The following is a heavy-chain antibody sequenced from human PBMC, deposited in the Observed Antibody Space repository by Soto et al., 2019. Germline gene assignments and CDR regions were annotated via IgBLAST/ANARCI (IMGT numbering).Heavy chain of an antibody. J-gene: IGHJ3*02. V-gene: IGHV4-31*01. CDR1: GGSISSGGYY. D-gene: IGHD2-15*01. CDR3: ARGGCSGGSCQLRGYAFDI. Sequence: PSETLSLTCTVSGGSISSGGYYWSWIRQHPGKGLEWIGYIYYSGSTYYNPSLKSLVTISVDTSKNQFSLKLSSVTAADTAVYYCARGGCSGGSCQLRGYAFDIWGQGTMVTVSS. CDR2: IYYSGST.